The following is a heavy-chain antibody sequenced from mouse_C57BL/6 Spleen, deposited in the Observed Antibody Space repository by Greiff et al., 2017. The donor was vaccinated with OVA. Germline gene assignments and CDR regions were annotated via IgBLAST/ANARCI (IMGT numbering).Heavy chain of an antibody. V-gene: IGHV1-54*01. CDR2: INPGSGGT. Sequence: VQVVESGAELVRPGTSVKVSCKASGYAFTNYLIEWVKQRPGQGLEWIGVINPGSGGTNYNEKFKGKATLTVDKSSSTAYMQLSSLTSEDSAVYYCARTRGDWDVTGYWGQGTTLTVSS. CDR1: GYAFTNYL. J-gene: IGHJ2*01. CDR3: ARTRGDWDVTGY. D-gene: IGHD4-1*01.